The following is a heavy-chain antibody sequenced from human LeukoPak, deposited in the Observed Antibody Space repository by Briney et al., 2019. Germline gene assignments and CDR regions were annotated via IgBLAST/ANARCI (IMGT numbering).Heavy chain of an antibody. Sequence: GGSLRLSCAASGFTFAPYIVSWVRQAPGKGLQWVSAISAGGTAIYYAESVKGRFTISRDDSNNMLYLQMSSLRDEDTATYYCAKGGYIGYNGLFDIWGQGTTVIVSS. CDR2: ISAGGTAI. D-gene: IGHD5-12*01. J-gene: IGHJ3*02. CDR1: GFTFAPYI. V-gene: IGHV3-23*01. CDR3: AKGGYIGYNGLFDI.